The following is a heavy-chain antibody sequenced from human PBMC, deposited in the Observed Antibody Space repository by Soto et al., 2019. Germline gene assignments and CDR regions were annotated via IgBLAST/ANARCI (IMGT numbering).Heavy chain of an antibody. CDR3: AKVVRSGYYAAAFDY. J-gene: IGHJ4*02. Sequence: EVQLLESGGGLVQPGGSLRLSCAASGFTFSNDAMSWVRQAPGKGLEWVSVIRGSTESTYYADSVKGRFTISRDNSKNTLYLQMHSLRAEDTAVYYCAKVVRSGYYAAAFDYWGQGTLVTASS. V-gene: IGHV3-23*01. D-gene: IGHD5-12*01. CDR2: IRGSTEST. CDR1: GFTFSNDA.